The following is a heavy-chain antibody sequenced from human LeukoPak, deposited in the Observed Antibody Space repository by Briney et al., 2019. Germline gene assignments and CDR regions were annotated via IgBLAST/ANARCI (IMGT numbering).Heavy chain of an antibody. CDR2: ISAYNGNT. Sequence: ASVKVSCKASGYTFTSYGISWVRQAPGQGLEWMGWISAYNGNTNYAQKLQGRVTMTTDTSTSTAYMELRSLRSDDTAVYYCARDDHYYDILTGYYVLGNAFDIWGQGTMVTVSS. D-gene: IGHD3-9*01. V-gene: IGHV1-18*01. CDR1: GYTFTSYG. CDR3: ARDDHYYDILTGYYVLGNAFDI. J-gene: IGHJ3*02.